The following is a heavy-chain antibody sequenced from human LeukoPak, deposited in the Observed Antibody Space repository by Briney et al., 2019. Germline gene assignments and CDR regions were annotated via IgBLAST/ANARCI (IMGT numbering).Heavy chain of an antibody. CDR1: GYTFTGYY. J-gene: IGHJ5*02. V-gene: IGHV1-2*02. Sequence: ASVKVSCKASGYTFTGYYMHWVRQAPGQGLEWMGWINPNSGGTNYAQKLQGRVTMTRDTSISTAYMELSRLRSDDTAVYYCARVDLGYCSSTSCYPTGDWFDPWGQGTLVTVSS. CDR3: ARVDLGYCSSTSCYPTGDWFDP. CDR2: INPNSGGT. D-gene: IGHD2-2*01.